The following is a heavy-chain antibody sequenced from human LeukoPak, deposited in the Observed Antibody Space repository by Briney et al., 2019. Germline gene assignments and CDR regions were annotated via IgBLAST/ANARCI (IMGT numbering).Heavy chain of an antibody. CDR1: GYTFTRHY. V-gene: IGHV1-2*02. D-gene: IGHD5-18*01. CDR3: ARSFLRGYSYGYPDY. J-gene: IGHJ4*02. CDR2: INPNSGGT. Sequence: VNVSSKAPGYTFTRHYMHWARQAPGQGLEWMGWINPNSGGTNYEQKFQGRVTMTRDTSISTAYMELSRLRSDDTAVYYCARSFLRGYSYGYPDYWGQGTLVTVSS.